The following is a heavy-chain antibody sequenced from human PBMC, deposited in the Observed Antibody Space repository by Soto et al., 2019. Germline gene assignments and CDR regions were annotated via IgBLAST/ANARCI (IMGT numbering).Heavy chain of an antibody. CDR3: ARGVVVVTNYYFDQ. D-gene: IGHD2-2*01. CDR1: GGTFNKYA. J-gene: IGHJ4*02. V-gene: IGHV1-69*06. CDR2: ILPIYSTRNYE. Sequence: QVQLVQSGAEVRKPGSSVKVSCKASGGTFNKYAISWVRQAPGQGPEWMGGILPIYSTRNYENYAHKFQGRVTITVDTSTSTAYMELSGLKSDDTAIYYCARGVVVVTNYYFDQWGQGTLVTVSS.